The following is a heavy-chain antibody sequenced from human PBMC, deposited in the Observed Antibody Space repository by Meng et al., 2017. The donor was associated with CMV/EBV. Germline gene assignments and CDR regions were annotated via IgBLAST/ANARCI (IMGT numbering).Heavy chain of an antibody. J-gene: IGHJ4*02. CDR2: ISYDGSNK. V-gene: IGHV3-30-3*01. CDR3: ARDFYYDFWSGYYNY. D-gene: IGHD3-3*01. Sequence: SVFPFRRYAMPWVRQAPGKGLEWVAVISYDGSNKYYADSVKGRFTISRDNSKNTLYLQMNSLRAEDTAVYYCARDFYYDFWSGYYNYWGQGTLVTVSS. CDR1: VFPFRRYA.